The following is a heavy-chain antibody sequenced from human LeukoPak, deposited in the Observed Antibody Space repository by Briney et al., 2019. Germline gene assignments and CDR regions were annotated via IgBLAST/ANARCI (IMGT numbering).Heavy chain of an antibody. J-gene: IGHJ6*03. D-gene: IGHD1-7*01. CDR1: GYTFTGYY. CDR3: ARQKLPTRSYYYYYMDV. Sequence: ASVKVSCKASGYTFTGYYMHWVRQAPGQGLEWMGWINPNSGGTNYAQKFQGRVTMTRDTSISTAYMELSGLRSDDTAVYYCARQKLPTRSYYYYYMDVWGKGTTVTVSS. V-gene: IGHV1-2*02. CDR2: INPNSGGT.